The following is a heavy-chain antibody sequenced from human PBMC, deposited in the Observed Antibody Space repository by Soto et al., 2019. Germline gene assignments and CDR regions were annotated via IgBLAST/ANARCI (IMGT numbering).Heavy chain of an antibody. D-gene: IGHD2-21*02. CDR2: IIPIFGTA. J-gene: IGHJ3*02. CDR1: GGTFSSYA. Sequence: QVQLVQSGAEVKKPGSSVKVSCKASGGTFSSYAISWVRQAPGQGLEWMGGIIPIFGTANYAQKFQGRVTITADESTSTAYMKLSSLRSEDTAVYYCARRDSIAYCGGDCYFDAFDIWGQGTMVTVSS. V-gene: IGHV1-69*01. CDR3: ARRDSIAYCGGDCYFDAFDI.